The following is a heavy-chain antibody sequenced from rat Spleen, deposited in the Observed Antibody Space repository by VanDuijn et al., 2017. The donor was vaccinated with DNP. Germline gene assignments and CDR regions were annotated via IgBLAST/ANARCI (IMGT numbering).Heavy chain of an antibody. CDR2: ISSGGRT. D-gene: IGHD1-11*01. Sequence: QVQLKESGPGMVQPSQTLSLTCTVSVFSLTDYSVHWVRKPPGKVLEWIAAISSGGRTHSNSARQSRLSISRDTSKSQVFLKMNSLQTDDTGTYYCIRDGGGNWFAYWGQGTLVTVSS. CDR1: VFSLTDYS. V-gene: IGHV2-19*01. J-gene: IGHJ3*01. CDR3: IRDGGGNWFAY.